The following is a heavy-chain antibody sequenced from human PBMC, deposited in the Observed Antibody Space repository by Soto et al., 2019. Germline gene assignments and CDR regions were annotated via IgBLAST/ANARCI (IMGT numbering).Heavy chain of an antibody. V-gene: IGHV3-21*01. CDR3: AREYTAWPLAYGLDV. D-gene: IGHD2-2*02. CDR2: ISSRSDI. CDR1: GFTFLSFT. J-gene: IGHJ6*02. Sequence: PGGSLRLSCAASGFTFLSFTMNWVRQAPGKGLEWVSSISSRSDIYYADSVKGRFTISRDNAKNSVSLQMNSLRAEDTAVYYCAREYTAWPLAYGLDVWGQGTTVTVSS.